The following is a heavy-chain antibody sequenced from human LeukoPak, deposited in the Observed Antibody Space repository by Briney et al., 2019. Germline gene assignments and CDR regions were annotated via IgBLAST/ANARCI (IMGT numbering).Heavy chain of an antibody. V-gene: IGHV3-74*01. CDR2: ICPDGTVT. CDR3: VRDFRSADY. Sequence: AGGSLRLSCAASGFTFSTYCMHWVRQAPGKGPMWVSRICPDGTVTNYADSVKARFIISRDNARNTVYLQMNSLRVEDTAVYYCVRDFRSADYWGQGTLVTVS. J-gene: IGHJ4*02. CDR1: GFTFSTYC.